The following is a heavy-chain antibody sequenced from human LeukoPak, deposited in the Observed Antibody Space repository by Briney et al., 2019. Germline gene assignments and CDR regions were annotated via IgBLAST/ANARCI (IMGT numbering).Heavy chain of an antibody. Sequence: SETLSLTCAVYGGSFSGYCWCWIRQAPGKGLEWIGEINHSGSTNYNPSLKSRVTISVDTSKNQFSLKLSSVTAADTAVYYCARTTVTQCYFDYWGQGTLVTVSS. D-gene: IGHD4-17*01. CDR3: ARTTVTQCYFDY. J-gene: IGHJ4*02. V-gene: IGHV4-34*01. CDR1: GGSFSGYC. CDR2: INHSGST.